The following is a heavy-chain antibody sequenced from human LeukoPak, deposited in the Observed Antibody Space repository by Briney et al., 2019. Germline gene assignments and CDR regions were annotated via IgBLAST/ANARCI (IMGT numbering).Heavy chain of an antibody. CDR2: INPNSGGT. CDR1: GYTFTSYG. J-gene: IGHJ4*02. V-gene: IGHV1-2*02. D-gene: IGHD6-13*01. Sequence: ASVKVSCKASGYTFTSYGISWVRQAPGQGLEWMGWINPNSGGTNYAQKFQGRVTMTRDTSVSTAYMELSRLRSNDTAVYYCARADAAAGTGFDYWGQGTLVTVSS. CDR3: ARADAAAGTGFDY.